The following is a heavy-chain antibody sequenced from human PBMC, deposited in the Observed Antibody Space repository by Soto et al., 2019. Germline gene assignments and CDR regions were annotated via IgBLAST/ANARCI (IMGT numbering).Heavy chain of an antibody. D-gene: IGHD2-8*01. J-gene: IGHJ4*02. V-gene: IGHV1-69*13. CDR2: IIPIFGTA. CDR1: GGTFSSYA. Sequence: GASVKVSCKASGGTFSSYAISWVRQAPGQGLEWMGGIIPIFGTANYAQKFQGRVTITADESTSTAYMELSSLRSEDTAVYYCARDLRYCTNGVCCTEFDYWGQGTLVTVSS. CDR3: ARDLRYCTNGVCCTEFDY.